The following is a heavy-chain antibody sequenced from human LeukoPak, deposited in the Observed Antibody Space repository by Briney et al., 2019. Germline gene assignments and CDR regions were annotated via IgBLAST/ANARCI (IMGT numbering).Heavy chain of an antibody. CDR1: GFTVSSNY. J-gene: IGHJ4*02. CDR2: IYRGGIT. V-gene: IGHV3-53*01. CDR3: ARYCGGDCYSGSYFDY. Sequence: GGSLRLSCAASGFTVSSNYMSWVRQAPGEGLEWVSAIYRGGITYYADSVRGRCSISRDNSKNTLYLQMNSLRAEDSAVYYCARYCGGDCYSGSYFDYWGQGTLVTVSS. D-gene: IGHD2-21*02.